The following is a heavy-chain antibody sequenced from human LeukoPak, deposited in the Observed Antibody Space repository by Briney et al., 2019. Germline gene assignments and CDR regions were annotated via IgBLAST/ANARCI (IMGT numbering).Heavy chain of an antibody. Sequence: SETLSLTCTVSGGSISSGDYYWSWIRQPPGKGLEWIGYIYYSGSTHYNPSLKSRVTISVDTSKSQFSLKLSSVTAADTAVYYCASRGRYWFDPWGQGTLVTVSS. CDR3: ASRGRYWFDP. CDR1: GGSISSGDYY. CDR2: IYYSGST. V-gene: IGHV4-30-4*08. J-gene: IGHJ5*02.